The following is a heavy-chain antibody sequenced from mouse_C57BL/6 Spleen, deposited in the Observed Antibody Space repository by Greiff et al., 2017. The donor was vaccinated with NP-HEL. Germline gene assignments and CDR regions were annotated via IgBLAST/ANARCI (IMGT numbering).Heavy chain of an antibody. J-gene: IGHJ4*01. CDR1: GFTFSDYY. CDR3: ARQTLYYAMDY. CDR2: ISNGGGST. Sequence: EVQGVESGGGLVQPGGSLKLSCAASGFTFSDYYMYWVRQTPEKRLEWVAYISNGGGSTYYPDTVKGRFTLSRDNAKNTLYLQMSRLKSEDTAMYYCARQTLYYAMDYWGQGTSVTVSS. V-gene: IGHV5-12*01.